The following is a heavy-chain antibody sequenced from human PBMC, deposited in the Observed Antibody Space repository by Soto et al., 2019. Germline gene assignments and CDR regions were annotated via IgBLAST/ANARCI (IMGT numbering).Heavy chain of an antibody. V-gene: IGHV4-30-4*01. J-gene: IGHJ5*02. CDR1: GGSISSGDYY. Sequence: SETLSLTCTVSGGSISSGDYYWSWIRQPPGKGLEWIGYIYYSGSTYYNPSLKSRVTISVDTSKNQFSLKLSSVTAADTAVYYCARVASRRMYYYGSGSDGNWFDPWGQGTLVTVSS. D-gene: IGHD3-10*01. CDR3: ARVASRRMYYYGSGSDGNWFDP. CDR2: IYYSGST.